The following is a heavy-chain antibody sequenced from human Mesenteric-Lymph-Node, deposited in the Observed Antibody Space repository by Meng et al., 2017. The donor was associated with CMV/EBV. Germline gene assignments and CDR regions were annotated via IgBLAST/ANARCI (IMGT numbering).Heavy chain of an antibody. V-gene: IGHV3-21*01. CDR3: ARDFCSSTSCPTKSYYFDY. CDR2: ISSSSSDI. D-gene: IGHD2-2*01. CDR1: GFTFSSYS. J-gene: IGHJ4*02. Sequence: GESLKISCAASGFTFSSYSMNWVRQAPGKGLEWVSSISSSSSDIYYADSVKGRFTISRDNAKNSLYLQMNSLRAEDTAVYYCARDFCSSTSCPTKSYYFDYWGQGTLVTVSS.